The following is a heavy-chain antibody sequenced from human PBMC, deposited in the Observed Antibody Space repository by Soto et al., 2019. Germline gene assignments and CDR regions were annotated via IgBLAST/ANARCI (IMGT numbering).Heavy chain of an antibody. J-gene: IGHJ4*02. Sequence: ASVKVSCKASGYTFTSYCMCWVRQAPGQGLEWMGWISAYNGNTNYAQKLQGRVTMTTDTSTSTAYMELRSLRSDDTAVYYCARAVSRSGPYYFDYWGQGTLVTVSS. CDR1: GYTFTSYC. CDR3: ARAVSRSGPYYFDY. CDR2: ISAYNGNT. V-gene: IGHV1-18*01. D-gene: IGHD3-3*01.